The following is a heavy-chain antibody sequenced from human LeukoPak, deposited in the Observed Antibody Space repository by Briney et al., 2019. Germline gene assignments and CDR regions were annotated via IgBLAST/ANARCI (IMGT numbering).Heavy chain of an antibody. CDR3: ASQRSGYSFDY. CDR1: GGSISSSNYY. V-gene: IGHV4-39*01. CDR2: GYYSGTH. Sequence: SETLSLTCTVSGGSISSSNYYWAWIRQPPGKGLEWIGSGYYSGTHFYSPSLKSRLTVSVDVSQNQFSLKLSSVPAADTAAYYCASQRSGYSFDYWGQGILVTVSS. J-gene: IGHJ4*02. D-gene: IGHD3-3*01.